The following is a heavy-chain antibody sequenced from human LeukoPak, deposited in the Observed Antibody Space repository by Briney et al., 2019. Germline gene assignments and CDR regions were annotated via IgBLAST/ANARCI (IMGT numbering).Heavy chain of an antibody. CDR2: ISGNGGDT. CDR1: GFTFSTYS. CDR3: AKTACYYDSSGYYDSDYYYYYLDV. V-gene: IGHV3-23*01. J-gene: IGHJ6*03. D-gene: IGHD3-22*01. Sequence: PGGSLRLSCAASGFTFSTYSMSWVRQAPGKGLEWVSVISGNGGDTFYADSVKGRFTISRDNSKHTLFLQMNSLRAEDTAVYYCAKTACYYDSSGYYDSDYYYYYLDVWGKGTTVTISS.